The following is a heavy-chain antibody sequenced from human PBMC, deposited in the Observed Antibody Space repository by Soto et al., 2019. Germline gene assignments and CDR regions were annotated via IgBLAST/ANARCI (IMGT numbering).Heavy chain of an antibody. V-gene: IGHV1-46*01. D-gene: IGHD3-22*01. CDR2: INPSGGST. Sequence: QVQLVQSGAEVKKPGASVKVSCKASGYTFTSYSMHWVRQAPGQGLEWMGIINPSGGSTKNAQKFQGRITMTRETSTSTVYMELSSLRSEDTAVYYCARETYDSSGMPLDHWGQGTLVTVSS. CDR3: ARETYDSSGMPLDH. CDR1: GYTFTSYS. J-gene: IGHJ4*02.